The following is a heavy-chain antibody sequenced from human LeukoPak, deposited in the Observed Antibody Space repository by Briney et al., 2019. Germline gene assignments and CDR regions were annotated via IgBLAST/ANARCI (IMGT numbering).Heavy chain of an antibody. V-gene: IGHV3-53*01. J-gene: IGHJ4*02. CDR1: GFTVSGNY. D-gene: IGHD6-25*01. CDR3: ARAASYYFDY. Sequence: GGSLRLSCAASGFTVSGNYMSWVRQAPGKGLEWVSVLYSGGSTYYADSVKGRFTISRDNAKNSLYLQMNSLRAEDTAVYYCARAASYYFDYWGQGTLVTVSS. CDR2: LYSGGST.